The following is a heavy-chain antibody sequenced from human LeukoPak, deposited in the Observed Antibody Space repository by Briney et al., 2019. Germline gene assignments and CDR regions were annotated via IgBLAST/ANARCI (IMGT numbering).Heavy chain of an antibody. V-gene: IGHV3-23*01. Sequence: GGSLRLSCAASEFTFSTYAMSWVRQAPGKGLEWVSSISGSGGSTYYADSVKGRSTISRDNSENTLYLQMNSLRAEDTAVYYCAKRVDCSAGNCYWLFDYWGQGTLVTVSS. CDR3: AKRVDCSAGNCYWLFDY. D-gene: IGHD2-15*01. J-gene: IGHJ4*02. CDR2: ISGSGGST. CDR1: EFTFSTYA.